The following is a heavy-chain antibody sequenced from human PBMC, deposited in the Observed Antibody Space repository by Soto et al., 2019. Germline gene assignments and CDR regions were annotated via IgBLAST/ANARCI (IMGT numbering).Heavy chain of an antibody. Sequence: GSLRLSCAASGFTFSSYSMNWVRQAPGKGLEWVSSISSSSSYIYYAGSVKGRFTISRDNAKNSLYLQMNSLRAEDTAVYYCARDSSGWTYFDYWGQGTLGTVSS. CDR3: ARDSSGWTYFDY. CDR2: ISSSSSYI. D-gene: IGHD6-19*01. CDR1: GFTFSSYS. J-gene: IGHJ4*02. V-gene: IGHV3-21*01.